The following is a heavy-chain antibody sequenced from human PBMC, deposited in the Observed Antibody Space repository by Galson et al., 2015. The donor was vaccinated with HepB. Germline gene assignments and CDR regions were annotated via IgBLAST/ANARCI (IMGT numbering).Heavy chain of an antibody. Sequence: SLRLSCAASGFTFSSYWMHWVRQAPGRGLVWVSRINSDGSTISYADSVKGRFTISRDNAKNTLYLQMNSLRAENTAVYYCAREGVVRGPDSYYYFMDVWGQGTTVTVSS. CDR1: GFTFSSYW. D-gene: IGHD3-10*01. J-gene: IGHJ6*02. CDR3: AREGVVRGPDSYYYFMDV. V-gene: IGHV3-74*01. CDR2: INSDGSTI.